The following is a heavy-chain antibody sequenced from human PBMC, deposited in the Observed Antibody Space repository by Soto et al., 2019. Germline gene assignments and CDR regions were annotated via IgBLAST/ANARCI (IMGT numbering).Heavy chain of an antibody. CDR2: ISSSGNTI. V-gene: IGHV3-11*01. D-gene: IGHD3-22*01. J-gene: IGHJ4*02. Sequence: QVQLVESGGGLVKTSRSLRIACAASGFTFSDYYMSWVRQAPGKGLEWVSYISSSGNTIYYAHSVKGRFTISRDNAKNSVYLQMNSLRAEDTALYFCAKMSSENYYDPVFSWGQGTLVTVSS. CDR3: AKMSSENYYDPVFS. CDR1: GFTFSDYY.